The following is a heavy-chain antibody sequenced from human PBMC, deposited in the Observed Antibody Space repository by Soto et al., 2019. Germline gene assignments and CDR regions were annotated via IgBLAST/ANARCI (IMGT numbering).Heavy chain of an antibody. Sequence: SETLSLTCTVSGGSISSYYWSWIRQPPGKGLEWIGYIYYSGSTNYNPSLKSRVTISVDTSKNQFSLKLSSVTAADTAVYYCARGVDYYGSGSYPLDAFDIWGQGTMVTVSS. CDR2: IYYSGST. D-gene: IGHD3-10*01. CDR3: ARGVDYYGSGSYPLDAFDI. CDR1: GGSISSYY. J-gene: IGHJ3*02. V-gene: IGHV4-59*01.